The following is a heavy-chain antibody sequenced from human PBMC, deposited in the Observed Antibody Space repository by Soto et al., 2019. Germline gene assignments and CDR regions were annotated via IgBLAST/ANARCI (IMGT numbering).Heavy chain of an antibody. D-gene: IGHD3-10*01. CDR1: GGTFSSYT. CDR3: ARDRGDGYNNY. Sequence: QVQLVQSGAEVKKPGSSVKVSCKASGGTFSSYTVSWVRQAPGQGLEWMGRIIPILGIANYAQKFQGRVTITADKSTSTAYMELSSLRSEDTAVYYCARDRGDGYNNYWGQGTLVTVSS. V-gene: IGHV1-69*08. CDR2: IIPILGIA. J-gene: IGHJ4*02.